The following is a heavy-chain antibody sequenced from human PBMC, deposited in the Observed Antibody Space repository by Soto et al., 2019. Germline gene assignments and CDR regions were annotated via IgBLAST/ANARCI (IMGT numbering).Heavy chain of an antibody. CDR2: ISGSGGST. CDR1: GFTFSSYA. Sequence: PGGSLRLSCAASGFTFSSYAMSWVRQAPGKGLEWVSAISGSGGSTYYADSVKGRLTISRDNSKNTLYLQMNSLRAEDTAVYYCAKDFVDGYKLDYYYYYGMDVWGQGTTVTVSS. D-gene: IGHD5-12*01. V-gene: IGHV3-23*01. J-gene: IGHJ6*02. CDR3: AKDFVDGYKLDYYYYYGMDV.